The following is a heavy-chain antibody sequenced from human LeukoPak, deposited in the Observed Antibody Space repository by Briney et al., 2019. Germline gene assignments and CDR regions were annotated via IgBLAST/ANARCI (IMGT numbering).Heavy chain of an antibody. CDR3: AKVLGESPGVDLLLHAFEI. V-gene: IGHV3-23*01. D-gene: IGHD2-8*02. Sequence: PGGSLRLSCTASGGTFSSYALNWVRQAPGKGVEWVSSIRPSGSDTFYADSVKGLFTMSRDNTKNTLFLQMNSVRGQDTAVYYCAKVLGESPGVDLLLHAFEIWGQRTIVTVST. CDR1: GGTFSSYA. J-gene: IGHJ3*02. CDR2: IRPSGSDT.